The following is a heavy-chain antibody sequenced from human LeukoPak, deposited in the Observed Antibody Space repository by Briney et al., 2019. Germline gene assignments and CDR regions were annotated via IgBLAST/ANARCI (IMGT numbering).Heavy chain of an antibody. CDR3: ARAVLYYYYGMDV. CDR1: GGSISSYY. V-gene: IGHV4-59*12. J-gene: IGHJ6*02. Sequence: PSETLSLTCTVSGGSISSYYWSWIRQPPGKGLEWIGYIYYSGSTNYNPSLKSRVTISVDTSKNQFSLKLSSVTDADTAVYYCARAVLYYYYGMDVWGQGTTVTVSS. CDR2: IYYSGST. D-gene: IGHD1-14*01.